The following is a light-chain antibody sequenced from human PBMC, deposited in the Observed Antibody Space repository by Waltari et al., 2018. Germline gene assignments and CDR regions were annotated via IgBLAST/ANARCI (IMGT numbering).Light chain of an antibody. CDR3: NSRDRGGNYVI. J-gene: IGLJ2*01. Sequence: SSELTQDPAVSVALGQTVRITCQGDSLRSSYASWYHQKPGQAPVLVMYGKNNRPSGCPGRFSCSSSGNTASLTITGAQAEDEADYYCNSRDRGGNYVIFGGGTKLTVL. CDR1: SLRSSY. V-gene: IGLV3-19*01. CDR2: GKN.